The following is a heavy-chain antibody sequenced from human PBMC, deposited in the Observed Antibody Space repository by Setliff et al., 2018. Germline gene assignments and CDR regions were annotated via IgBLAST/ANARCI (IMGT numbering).Heavy chain of an antibody. CDR1: GGSISSGGYY. Sequence: PSETLSLTCSVSGGSISSGGYYWSWIRQHPGKGLEWIGYIYYSGSTYYNPSLKSRVTISVDTSKNQFSLKLGSVTAADTAVYYCARVDNFWSGPIDYWGQGTLVTVSS. V-gene: IGHV4-31*02. CDR3: ARVDNFWSGPIDY. CDR2: IYYSGST. D-gene: IGHD3-3*01. J-gene: IGHJ4*02.